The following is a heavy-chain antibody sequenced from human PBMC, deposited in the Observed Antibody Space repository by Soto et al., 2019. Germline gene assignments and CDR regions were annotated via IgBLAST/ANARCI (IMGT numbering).Heavy chain of an antibody. Sequence: QVQLQESGPGLVKPSQTLSLTCTVSGGSISSGGYYWSWIRQHPGKGLEWIGYIYYSGSTYYNPSLKDRVTISVDTSKNQFSLKLSSVTAADTAVYYCARTSYRSGPNWFDPWGQGTLVTVSS. CDR1: GGSISSGGYY. J-gene: IGHJ5*02. CDR3: ARTSYRSGPNWFDP. CDR2: IYYSGST. D-gene: IGHD3-16*02. V-gene: IGHV4-31*03.